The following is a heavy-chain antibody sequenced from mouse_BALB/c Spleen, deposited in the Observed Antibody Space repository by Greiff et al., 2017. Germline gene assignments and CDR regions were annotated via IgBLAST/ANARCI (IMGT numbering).Heavy chain of an antibody. V-gene: IGHV5-6-2*01. D-gene: IGHD1-2*01. CDR2: INSNGGST. CDR1: GFTFSSYY. J-gene: IGHJ4*01. CDR3: ARDGITTASYAMDY. Sequence: EVQVVESGGGLVKLGGSLKLSCAASGFTFSSYYMSWVRQTPEKRLELVAAINSNGGSTYYPDTVKGRFTISRDNAKNTLYLQMSSLKSEDTALYYCARDGITTASYAMDYWGQGTSVTVSS.